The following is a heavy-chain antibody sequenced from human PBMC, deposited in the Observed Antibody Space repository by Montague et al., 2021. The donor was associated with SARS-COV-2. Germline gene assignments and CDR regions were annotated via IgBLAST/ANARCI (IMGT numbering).Heavy chain of an antibody. Sequence: TLSLTCTVSGDSITSGSYYWNWVRQPAGKGLEWVGRSDTSGSIDYNPSLKSRLTISVDTSKNQFSLKLSSVTAADTAVYFCAREWGSYSGRFDYWGQGALVTVSS. V-gene: IGHV4-61*02. J-gene: IGHJ4*02. CDR3: AREWGSYSGRFDY. CDR2: SDTSGSI. CDR1: GDSITSGSYY. D-gene: IGHD1-26*01.